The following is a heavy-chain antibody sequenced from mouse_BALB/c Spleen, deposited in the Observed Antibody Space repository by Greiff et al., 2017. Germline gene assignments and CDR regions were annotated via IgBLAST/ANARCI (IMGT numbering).Heavy chain of an antibody. D-gene: IGHD2-1*01. CDR1: GYTFTSYV. J-gene: IGHJ4*01. V-gene: IGHV1-14*01. CDR3: ATEEAYGNYDYAMDY. CDR2: INPYNDGT. Sequence: EVQLQQSGPELVKPGASVKMSCKASGYTFTSYVMHWVKQKPGQGLEWIGYINPYNDGTKYNEKFKGKATLTSDKSSSTAYMELSSLTSEDSAVYYCATEEAYGNYDYAMDYWGQGTSVTVSS.